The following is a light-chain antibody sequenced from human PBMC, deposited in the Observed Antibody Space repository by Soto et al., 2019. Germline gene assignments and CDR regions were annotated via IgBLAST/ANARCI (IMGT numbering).Light chain of an antibody. V-gene: IGKV1-5*01. CDR2: DAS. J-gene: IGKJ1*01. CDR1: QSISSW. CDR3: QQYDNYWAT. Sequence: DIQMTQSPSTLSAFVGDRVTITCRASQSISSWLAWYQQKPGKAPKLLIYDASSLESGVPSRFSGSGSGTKFTLTISSLQPDDFATYYCQQYDNYWATFGQGTKVEIK.